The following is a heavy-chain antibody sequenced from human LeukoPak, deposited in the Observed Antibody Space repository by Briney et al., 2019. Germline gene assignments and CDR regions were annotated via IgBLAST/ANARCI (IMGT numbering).Heavy chain of an antibody. CDR1: GGSFSGYY. J-gene: IGHJ6*03. CDR3: ARTTVNDYYYYYYMDV. Sequence: SSETLSLTCAVYGGSFSGYYWSWIRQPPGKRLEWIGEINHSGSTNYNPSLKSRVTISVDTSKNQFSLKLSSVTAADTAVYYCARTTVNDYYYYYYMDVWGKGTTVTVSS. V-gene: IGHV4-34*01. D-gene: IGHD4-11*01. CDR2: INHSGST.